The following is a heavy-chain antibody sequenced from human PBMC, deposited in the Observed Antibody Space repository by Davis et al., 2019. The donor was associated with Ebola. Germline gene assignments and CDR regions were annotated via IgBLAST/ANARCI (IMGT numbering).Heavy chain of an antibody. V-gene: IGHV4-59*08. CDR1: DGSISSYY. Sequence: PGGSLRLSCTVSDGSISSYYWSWIRQPPGKGLEWIGYIYYSGSTNYNPSLKSRVTISVDTSKNQFSLKLSSVTAADTAVYYCARHGAKRPNFDYWGQGTLVTVSS. D-gene: IGHD3-16*01. CDR3: ARHGAKRPNFDY. J-gene: IGHJ4*02. CDR2: IYYSGST.